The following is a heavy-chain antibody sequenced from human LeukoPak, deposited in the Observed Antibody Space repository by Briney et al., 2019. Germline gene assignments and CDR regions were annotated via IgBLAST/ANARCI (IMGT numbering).Heavy chain of an antibody. CDR1: GFTFSDYY. V-gene: IGHV3-11*01. Sequence: GGSLRLSCAASGFTFSDYYMSWIRQAPGKGLEWVSYISSSGSTIYYADSVKGRFTISRDNAKNSLYLQMNSLRAEDTAVYYCARAYYYGSGSYSPNWFDPWGQGTLVTVSS. J-gene: IGHJ5*02. CDR2: ISSSGSTI. D-gene: IGHD3-10*01. CDR3: ARAYYYGSGSYSPNWFDP.